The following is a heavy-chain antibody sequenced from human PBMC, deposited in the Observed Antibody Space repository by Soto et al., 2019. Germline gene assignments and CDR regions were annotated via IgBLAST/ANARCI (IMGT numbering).Heavy chain of an antibody. Sequence: EVQLVESGGGLVQPGESLRLSCAASGFTFSNYWMSWVRQAPGKGLEWVANIKHDGSEKYYVDSVKGRFTTSRDNAKNSLFLQMNSLRAEDTAVYYCARDHDYASDSWGQGALVTVSS. V-gene: IGHV3-7*01. J-gene: IGHJ4*02. CDR2: IKHDGSEK. D-gene: IGHD4-17*01. CDR3: ARDHDYASDS. CDR1: GFTFSNYW.